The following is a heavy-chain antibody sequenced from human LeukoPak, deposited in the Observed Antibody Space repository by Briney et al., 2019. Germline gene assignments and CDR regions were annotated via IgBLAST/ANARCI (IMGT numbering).Heavy chain of an antibody. V-gene: IGHV4-59*08. CDR2: IYYSGST. Sequence: SETLSLTCTVSGGSISRNYWSWIRQPPGKGPEWIGYIYYSGSTNYNPSLKSRVTISVDTSKNQFSLKLSSVTAADTAVYYCARVYSSGWYVDYWGQGTLVTVSS. CDR1: GGSISRNY. J-gene: IGHJ4*02. D-gene: IGHD6-19*01. CDR3: ARVYSSGWYVDY.